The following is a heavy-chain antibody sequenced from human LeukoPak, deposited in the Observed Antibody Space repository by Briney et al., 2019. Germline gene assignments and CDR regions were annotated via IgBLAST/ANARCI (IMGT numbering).Heavy chain of an antibody. CDR1: GGSFSGYY. D-gene: IGHD6-25*01. CDR3: ARVRHPYYYYGMDV. J-gene: IGHJ6*02. CDR2: INHSGST. Sequence: PSETLSLTCAVYGGSFSGYYWSWLRQPPGKGLEWIGEINHSGSTNYNPSLKSRVTISVDTSKNQFSLKLSSVTAADTAVYYCARVRHPYYYYGMDVWGQGTTVTVSS. V-gene: IGHV4-34*01.